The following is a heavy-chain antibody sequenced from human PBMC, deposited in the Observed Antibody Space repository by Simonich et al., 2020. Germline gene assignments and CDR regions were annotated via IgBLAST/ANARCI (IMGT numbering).Heavy chain of an antibody. Sequence: QVQLVQSGAEVKKPGASVKVSCKASGYTFTGYYMTWVRQAPGQGLESVGWINPNSVGTNDAQKFQGRVTMTRDTSISTAYMELSRLRSDDTAVYYCARGGVQYYYYYMDVWGKGTTVTVSS. J-gene: IGHJ6*03. CDR1: GYTFTGYY. CDR3: ARGGVQYYYYYMDV. V-gene: IGHV1-2*02. D-gene: IGHD3-3*01. CDR2: INPNSVGT.